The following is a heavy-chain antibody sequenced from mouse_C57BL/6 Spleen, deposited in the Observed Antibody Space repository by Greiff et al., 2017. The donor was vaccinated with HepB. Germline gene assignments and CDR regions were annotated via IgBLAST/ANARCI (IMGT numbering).Heavy chain of an antibody. V-gene: IGHV5-9*01. CDR2: ISGGGGNT. Sequence: DVMLVESGGGLVKPGGSLKLSCAASGFTFSSYTMSWVRQTPEKRLEWVATISGGGGNTYYPDSVKGRFTISRDNAKNTLYLQMSSLRSEDTALYYCARHPVTTRAMDYWGQGTSVTVSS. D-gene: IGHD1-1*01. CDR1: GFTFSSYT. CDR3: ARHPVTTRAMDY. J-gene: IGHJ4*01.